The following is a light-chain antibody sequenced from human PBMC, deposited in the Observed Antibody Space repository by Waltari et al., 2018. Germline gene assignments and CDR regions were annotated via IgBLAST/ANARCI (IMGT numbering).Light chain of an antibody. Sequence: EIVLTQSPGTLSLSPGERATLSCRASQSVSSSYLAWYQQKPGQAPRLLVYGVSSRATGIPDRFSGSGSGTDFTLTISRLEPEDFAVYYCQQYGNSPPFSFGPGTKVDIK. V-gene: IGKV3-20*01. CDR1: QSVSSSY. CDR2: GVS. CDR3: QQYGNSPPFS. J-gene: IGKJ3*01.